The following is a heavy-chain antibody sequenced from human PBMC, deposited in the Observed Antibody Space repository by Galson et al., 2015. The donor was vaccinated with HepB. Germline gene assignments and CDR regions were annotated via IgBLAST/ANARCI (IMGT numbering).Heavy chain of an antibody. J-gene: IGHJ4*02. CDR2: INEDGSQK. CDR3: ARDEGFFRFDY. V-gene: IGHV3-7*03. Sequence: SLRLTCAASGFTFSSYWMTWVRRAPGKGLEWVANINEDGSQKYYVDSVKGRFTISRDNAKNSLYLQMNSLRAEDTAVYYCARDEGFFRFDYWGQGTLVTVSS. CDR1: GFTFSSYW. D-gene: IGHD3-3*01.